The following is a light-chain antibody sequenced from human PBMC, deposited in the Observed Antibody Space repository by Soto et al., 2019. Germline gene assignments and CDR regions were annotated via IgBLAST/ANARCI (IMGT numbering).Light chain of an antibody. Sequence: DIQMAQSPSTLSAYVGDSVTMTCRAHQSISNWLACYQQISGKAPRLLIYKASDLESGVPSRFSGSGSGTEFTLTISRLQPDDFATYYCQQYHTYPYTFGQGTKMDI. CDR1: QSISNW. J-gene: IGKJ2*01. CDR3: QQYHTYPYT. V-gene: IGKV1-5*03. CDR2: KAS.